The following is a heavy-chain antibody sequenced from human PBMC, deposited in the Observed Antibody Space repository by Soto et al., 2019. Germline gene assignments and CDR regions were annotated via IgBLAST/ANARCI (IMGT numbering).Heavy chain of an antibody. J-gene: IGHJ4*02. D-gene: IGHD6-13*01. V-gene: IGHV2-5*01. CDR3: AHRIAAPGRTLDY. CDR1: GFSLRTDAVG. CDR2: IYWNGEK. Sequence: QITLKESGPTLVRPTQTLTLTCTVSGFSLRTDAVGVAWIRQSPGKALEWLGIIYWNGEKRYKSSLQTRLTITRNTSKNQVVLTMTDMAPLDTATYFCAHRIAAPGRTLDYWGQGVLVTFSS.